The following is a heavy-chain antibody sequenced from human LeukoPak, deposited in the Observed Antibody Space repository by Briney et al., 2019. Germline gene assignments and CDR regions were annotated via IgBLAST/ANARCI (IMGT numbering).Heavy chain of an antibody. V-gene: IGHV1-18*01. Sequence: ASVKVSGKASGYTFTSYGISWVRQAPGQGLEWMGWISAYNGNTIYAQKLQGRVTMTTDTSTSTAYMELRSLRSDDTAVYYCASTPGVYSSSWYDYWGQGTLVTVSS. CDR3: ASTPGVYSSSWYDY. CDR1: GYTFTSYG. J-gene: IGHJ4*02. CDR2: ISAYNGNT. D-gene: IGHD6-13*01.